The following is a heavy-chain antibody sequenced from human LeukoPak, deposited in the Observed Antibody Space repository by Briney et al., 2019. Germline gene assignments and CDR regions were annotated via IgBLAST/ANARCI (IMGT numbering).Heavy chain of an antibody. CDR2: IYYCGST. CDR1: GGSISSGDYY. D-gene: IGHD3-22*01. Sequence: PSQTLSLTCTVSGGSISSGDYYWSWIRQPPGRGLEWIGSIYYCGSTYYNPSLKSRVTISLDTSKNQFSRKLSSVTAADTAVYYCARYHYYDSSGYTYYFDYWGQGTLVTVSS. CDR3: ARYHYYDSSGYTYYFDY. J-gene: IGHJ4*02. V-gene: IGHV4-30-4*08.